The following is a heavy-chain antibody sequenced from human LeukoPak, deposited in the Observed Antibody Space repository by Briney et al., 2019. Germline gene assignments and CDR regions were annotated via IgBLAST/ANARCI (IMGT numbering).Heavy chain of an antibody. V-gene: IGHV4-61*01. CDR2: IYYSGST. D-gene: IGHD1-20*01. J-gene: IGHJ4*02. CDR1: GGSVSSGSYY. CDR3: ARDRLYNWNDGFDY. Sequence: SETLSLTCTVSGGSVSSGSYYWSWIRQPPGKGLEWIGYIYYSGSTNYNPSLKSRVTISVDTSKNQFSLKLSSVTAADTAVYYCARDRLYNWNDGFDYWGQGTPVTVSS.